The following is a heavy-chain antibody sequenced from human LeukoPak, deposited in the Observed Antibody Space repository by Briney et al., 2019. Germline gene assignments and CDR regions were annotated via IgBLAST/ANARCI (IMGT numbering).Heavy chain of an antibody. CDR2: ITSSGSTI. CDR3: ARDPYGCSGGSCYVY. J-gene: IGHJ4*02. Sequence: GGSLRLSCAASGFTFSDYYMSWSRQAPGKGLEWISYITSSGSTIYYADSVKGRFTISRDNSKNTLYLQMNSLRVEDTAVYYCARDPYGCSGGSCYVYWGQGTLVTVSS. D-gene: IGHD2-15*01. CDR1: GFTFSDYY. V-gene: IGHV3-11*01.